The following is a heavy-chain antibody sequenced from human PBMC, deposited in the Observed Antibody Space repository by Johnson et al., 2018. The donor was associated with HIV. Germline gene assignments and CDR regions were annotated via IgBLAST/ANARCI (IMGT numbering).Heavy chain of an antibody. V-gene: IGHV3-33*01. CDR3: ARGRDSSGWYRKVFDI. Sequence: QVQLVESGGGVVQPGRSLRLSCAASGFTFSSYGMHWVRQAPGKGLEWVAVIWYDGSNKYYADSVRGRFTLSRDNSKNILFLQMNSLRVEDTALYYCARGRDSSGWYRKVFDIWGQGTMVTVSS. CDR1: GFTFSSYG. J-gene: IGHJ3*02. CDR2: IWYDGSNK. D-gene: IGHD6-19*01.